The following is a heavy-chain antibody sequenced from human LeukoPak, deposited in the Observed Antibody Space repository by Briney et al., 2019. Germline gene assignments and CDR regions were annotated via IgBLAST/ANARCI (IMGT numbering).Heavy chain of an antibody. CDR2: IYTSGST. D-gene: IGHD2-2*01. Sequence: PSETLSLTCTVSGGSISSYYWSWIRQPAGKGLEWIGRIYTSGSTNYNPSLKSRVTMSVDTSKNQFSLKLSSVTAADTAVYYCARDFRALSENGFDPWGQGTLVTASS. V-gene: IGHV4-4*07. J-gene: IGHJ5*02. CDR3: ARDFRALSENGFDP. CDR1: GGSISSYY.